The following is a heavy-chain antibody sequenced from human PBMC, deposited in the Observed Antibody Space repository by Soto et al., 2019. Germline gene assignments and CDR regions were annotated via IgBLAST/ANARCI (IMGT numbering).Heavy chain of an antibody. CDR1: GGSISSYY. J-gene: IGHJ6*02. Sequence: QVQLQESGPGLVKPSETLSLTCTVSGGSISSYYWSWIRQPPGKGLEWIGYIYYSGSTNYNPSLKSRVXXSXDXXKNQFSLKLSSVTAADTAVYYCARGAEPYYYGMDVWGQGTTVTVSS. CDR3: ARGAEPYYYGMDV. CDR2: IYYSGST. V-gene: IGHV4-59*01. D-gene: IGHD1-1*01.